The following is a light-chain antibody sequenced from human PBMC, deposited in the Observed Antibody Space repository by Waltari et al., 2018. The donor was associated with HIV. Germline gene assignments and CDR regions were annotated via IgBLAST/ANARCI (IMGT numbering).Light chain of an antibody. V-gene: IGLV2-8*01. CDR2: EVS. CDR3: SSSSV. Sequence: QSALTQPLSASGSPGQSGTLPCPGTSSAVAGYNYVPWYHQHPGKAPKLMIYEVSKRPSGVPDRFSGSKSGNTASLTVSGLQAEDEADYYCSSSSVFGGGPKLTVL. CDR1: SSAVAGYNY. J-gene: IGLJ3*02.